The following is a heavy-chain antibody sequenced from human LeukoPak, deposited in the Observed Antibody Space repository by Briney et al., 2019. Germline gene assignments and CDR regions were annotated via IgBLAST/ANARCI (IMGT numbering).Heavy chain of an antibody. Sequence: GASVKVSCKASGXXFSSYAISWVRQAPXXXXXXXGRIIPILGIANYAQKFQGRVTITADKSTSTAYMELSSLRSEDTAVYYCARGPHYYSSGWYDYWGQGTLVTVSS. J-gene: IGHJ4*02. CDR3: ARGPHYYSSGWYDY. CDR1: GXXFSSYA. V-gene: IGHV1-69*04. CDR2: IIPILGIA. D-gene: IGHD6-19*01.